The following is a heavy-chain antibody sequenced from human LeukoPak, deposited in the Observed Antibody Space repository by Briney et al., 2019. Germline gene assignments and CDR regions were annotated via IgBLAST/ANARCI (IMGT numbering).Heavy chain of an antibody. CDR1: GFTFSSYS. D-gene: IGHD3-3*01. CDR3: ARAPSKYDFWSGYHYYYMDV. V-gene: IGHV3-21*01. CDR2: ISSSSSYI. J-gene: IGHJ6*03. Sequence: IPGGSLRLSCAASGFTFSSYSMNWVRQAPGKGLEWVSSISSSSSYIYYADSVKGRFTISRDNAKNSLYLQMNSLRAEDTAVYYCARAPSKYDFWSGYHYYYMDVWGKGTTVTVSS.